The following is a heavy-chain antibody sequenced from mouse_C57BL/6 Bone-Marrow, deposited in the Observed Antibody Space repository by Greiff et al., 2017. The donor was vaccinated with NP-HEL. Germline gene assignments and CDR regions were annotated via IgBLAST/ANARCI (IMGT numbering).Heavy chain of an antibody. J-gene: IGHJ2*01. CDR1: GFTFSSYT. Sequence: DVHLVESGGGLVKPGGSLKLSCAASGFTFSSYTMSWVRQTPEKRLEWVATISGGGGNTYYPDSVKGRFTISRDNAKNTLYLQMSSLRSEDTALYYCARHDITTVVADYWGQGTTLTVSS. D-gene: IGHD1-1*01. V-gene: IGHV5-9*01. CDR3: ARHDITTVVADY. CDR2: ISGGGGNT.